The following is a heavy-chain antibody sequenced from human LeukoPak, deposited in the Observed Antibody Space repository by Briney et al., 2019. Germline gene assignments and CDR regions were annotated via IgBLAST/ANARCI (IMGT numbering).Heavy chain of an antibody. V-gene: IGHV4-39*01. CDR3: ANIVNSNAWRW. J-gene: IGHJ4*02. Sequence: SETLSLTCTVSGASISSSDYYWGWIRQPPGKGLEWIGTIYYGGSTYYNPSLESRVTISVDTSMNQFSLRLSSVAAADTAVYYCANIVNSNAWRWGGQGTLVTVSS. CDR2: IYYGGST. D-gene: IGHD2-21*01. CDR1: GASISSSDYY.